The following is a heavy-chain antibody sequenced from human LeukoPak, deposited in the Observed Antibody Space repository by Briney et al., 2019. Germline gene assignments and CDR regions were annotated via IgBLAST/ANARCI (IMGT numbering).Heavy chain of an antibody. CDR1: GFTFSSFA. D-gene: IGHD3-10*01. V-gene: IGHV3-23*01. J-gene: IGHJ3*02. CDR3: AKDSRSYGGHDFYI. Sequence: GGSLRLSCAASGFTFSSFAMSWVRQAPGKGLEWVSAISDSGGNTYYTDSVKGRFTISRDNSESTLYLQMNSLRAEDTAVFYCAKDSRSYGGHDFYIWGQGTIVNVSS. CDR2: ISDSGGNT.